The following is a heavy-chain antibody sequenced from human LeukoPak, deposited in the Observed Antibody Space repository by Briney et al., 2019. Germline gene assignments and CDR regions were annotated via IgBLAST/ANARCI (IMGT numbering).Heavy chain of an antibody. CDR1: GVIVRSNY. CDR2: LYHGGST. D-gene: IGHD3-10*01. Sequence: GGSLRLSCVGSGVIVRSNYMTWVRQAPGKGLEWVSILYHGGSTYYADSVKGRFSISRDTSKNTLYLQMNSRRVEDTAVYYCATRRFGELTYWGQGTLVTVSS. CDR3: ATRRFGELTY. V-gene: IGHV3-66*01. J-gene: IGHJ4*02.